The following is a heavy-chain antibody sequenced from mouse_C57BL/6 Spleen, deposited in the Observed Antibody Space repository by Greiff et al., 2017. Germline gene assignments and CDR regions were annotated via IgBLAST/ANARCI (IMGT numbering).Heavy chain of an antibody. Sequence: QVQLQQPGAELVKPGASVKLSCKASGYTFTSYWMQWVKQRPGQGLEWIGEIDPSDSYTNYNQKFKGKATLTVDTSSSTAYMQLSGLTSEDSAVYYCATGFAYWGQGTLVTVSA. CDR3: ATGFAY. CDR2: IDPSDSYT. V-gene: IGHV1-50*01. J-gene: IGHJ3*01. CDR1: GYTFTSYW.